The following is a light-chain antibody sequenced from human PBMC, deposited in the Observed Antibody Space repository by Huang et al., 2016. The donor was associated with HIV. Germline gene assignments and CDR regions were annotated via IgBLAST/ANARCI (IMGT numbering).Light chain of an antibody. CDR1: QNVRNN. Sequence: EIKMTQSPATLSVSPGGRVTLSCRASQNVRNNLAWYQQKTGQAPRLLIYDTATRASGIPARFSGSGSGTEFTLTIGGNQSEDFAIYYCQQYDKWPPGLTFGGGTKVEI. J-gene: IGKJ4*01. CDR2: DTA. CDR3: QQYDKWPPGLT. V-gene: IGKV3D-15*01.